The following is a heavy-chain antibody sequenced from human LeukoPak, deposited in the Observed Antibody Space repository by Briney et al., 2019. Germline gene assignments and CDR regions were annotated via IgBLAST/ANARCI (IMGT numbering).Heavy chain of an antibody. D-gene: IGHD3-16*01. CDR2: IYYSGST. CDR3: ARQAIGYYDYVWGSST. CDR1: GGSVSSGSYY. V-gene: IGHV4-61*01. Sequence: ASETLSLTCTVSGGSVSSGSYYWSWIRQPPGKGLEWIGYIYYSGSTNYNPSLKSRVTISVDTSKNQFSLKLSSVTAADTAVYYCARQAIGYYDYVWGSSTWGQGTLVTVSS. J-gene: IGHJ5*02.